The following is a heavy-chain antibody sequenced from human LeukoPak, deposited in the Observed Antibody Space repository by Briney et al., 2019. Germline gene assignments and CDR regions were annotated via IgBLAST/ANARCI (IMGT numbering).Heavy chain of an antibody. CDR3: ARHGYSSGRFPFRY. V-gene: IGHV5-10-1*01. CDR1: GYSFTSYW. D-gene: IGHD6-19*01. J-gene: IGHJ4*02. CDR2: IDPSDSYS. Sequence: GESLKISCKGSGYSFTSYWISWVRQVPGKGLEWMGRIDPSDSYSNYSPSFEGHVTISADKSISTAYLQWSSLKASDTAIYYCARHGYSSGRFPFRYWGQGTLVTASS.